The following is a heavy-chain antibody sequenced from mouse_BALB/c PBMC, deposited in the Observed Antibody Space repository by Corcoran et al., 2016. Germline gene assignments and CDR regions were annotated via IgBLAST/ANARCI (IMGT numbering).Heavy chain of an antibody. CDR2: IDPANGNT. CDR3: ANWDWYFDV. CDR1: GSNIKDTN. Sequence: EVQLQQSGAELVKPGASANFSCTAAGSNIKDTNSPWVRQRPEQGLEWIGRIDPANGNTKDDPKFQGKATITADTSSNTAYLQLSSLTSEDTAVYYCANWDWYFDVWGAGTTVTVSS. V-gene: IGHV14-3*02. J-gene: IGHJ1*01. D-gene: IGHD4-1*01.